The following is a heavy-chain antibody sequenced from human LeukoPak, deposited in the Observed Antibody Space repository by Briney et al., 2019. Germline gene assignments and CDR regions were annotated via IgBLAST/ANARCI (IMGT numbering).Heavy chain of an antibody. J-gene: IGHJ4*02. V-gene: IGHV3-11*06. CDR2: ISISGSYI. Sequence: GGSLRLSCRASGFTFNDYHMSWLRQAPGKGLEWISYISISGSYINHTDSVKGRFTISRDNTKNSLYLQMNSLRAEDTAVYYCARGGGITGTFTYWGQGTLVTVSS. D-gene: IGHD1-20*01. CDR1: GFTFNDYH. CDR3: ARGGGITGTFTY.